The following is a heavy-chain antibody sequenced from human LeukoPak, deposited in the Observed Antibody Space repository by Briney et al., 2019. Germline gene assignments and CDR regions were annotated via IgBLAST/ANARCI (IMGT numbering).Heavy chain of an antibody. Sequence: ASVKVSCKASGYTFTSYDINWVRQATGQGLEWMGWMIPNSGNTDYAQKFQGRVTMTSDTSISTAYMELGSLRSEDTAVYYCARGIPAAAGGNWFDPWGQGTLVTVSS. D-gene: IGHD6-25*01. V-gene: IGHV1-8*01. CDR3: ARGIPAAAGGNWFDP. J-gene: IGHJ5*02. CDR2: MIPNSGNT. CDR1: GYTFTSYD.